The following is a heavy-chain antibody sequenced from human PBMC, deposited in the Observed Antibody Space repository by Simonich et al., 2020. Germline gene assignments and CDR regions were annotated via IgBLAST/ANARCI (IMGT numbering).Heavy chain of an antibody. D-gene: IGHD1-1*01. CDR3: ARHLQLGPFDY. CDR2: INHSGST. CDR1: GGSFSGYY. V-gene: IGHV4-34*01. J-gene: IGHJ4*02. Sequence: QVQLQQWGAGLLKPSETLSLTCAGYGGSFSGYYWSWIRQPPGKGLEWIGEINHSGSTNYNPSLKIRVTISVDTSKNQFSLKLSSVTAADTAVYYCARHLQLGPFDYWGQGTLVTVSS.